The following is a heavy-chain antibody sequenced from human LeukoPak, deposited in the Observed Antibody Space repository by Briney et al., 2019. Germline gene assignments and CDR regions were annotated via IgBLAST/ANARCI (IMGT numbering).Heavy chain of an antibody. CDR3: ARGSGALTYYSLDY. D-gene: IGHD3-10*01. CDR1: GYTFTSYD. CDR2: MNPNSGNT. Sequence: ASVKVSCKASGYTFTSYDINWVRQATGQGLEWMGWMNPNSGNTGYAQKFQGRVTITRNTSISTAYMELSSLRSEDTAVYYCARGSGALTYYSLDYGGRGPLVTVPS. J-gene: IGHJ4*02. V-gene: IGHV1-8*03.